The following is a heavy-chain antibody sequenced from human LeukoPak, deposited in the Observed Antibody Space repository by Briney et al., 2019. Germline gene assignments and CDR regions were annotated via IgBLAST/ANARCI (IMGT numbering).Heavy chain of an antibody. CDR2: IYYSGST. J-gene: IGHJ4*02. D-gene: IGHD6-13*01. Sequence: SETLSLTCAVYGGSFSGYYWGWIRQPPGKGLEWIGTIYYSGSTHYNPSLKSRVTISVDTSKNQFSLKLNSVTAADTAVYYCATYSSSWYYFEYWGQGTLVTVSS. CDR1: GGSFSGYY. CDR3: ATYSSSWYYFEY. V-gene: IGHV4-34*01.